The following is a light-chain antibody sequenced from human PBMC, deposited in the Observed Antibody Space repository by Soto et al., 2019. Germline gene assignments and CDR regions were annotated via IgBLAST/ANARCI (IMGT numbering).Light chain of an antibody. CDR3: QSYDSSLTVV. CDR2: GNI. V-gene: IGLV1-40*01. CDR1: LYNIGAGYG. Sequence: QSVLTQPPSVSGAPGQRVTISYTGNLYNIGAGYGVHWYQQVPGTAPKLLIYGNINRPSGVPDRFSGSKSGTSASLAITGLQADDEADYYCQSYDSSLTVVFGGGTKVTVL. J-gene: IGLJ2*01.